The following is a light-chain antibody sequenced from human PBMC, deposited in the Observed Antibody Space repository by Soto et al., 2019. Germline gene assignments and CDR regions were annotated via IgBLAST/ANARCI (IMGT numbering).Light chain of an antibody. Sequence: DIVMTQFPDSLAVSLGERATINCKSSQRLLYSPYNKDLIAWYQQKPRQPPKLIIYWASTRESGVPDRFSGSGSGSEFTRTINSLQAEDVAVYYCQNYLDFPRTFGQGTKVESK. V-gene: IGKV4-1*01. CDR2: WAS. CDR1: QRLLYSPYNKDL. CDR3: QNYLDFPRT. J-gene: IGKJ1*01.